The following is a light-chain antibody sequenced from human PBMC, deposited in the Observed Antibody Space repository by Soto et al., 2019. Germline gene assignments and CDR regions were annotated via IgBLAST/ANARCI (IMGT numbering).Light chain of an antibody. CDR2: DVS. Sequence: QSALTQPRSVSGSPGQSVTISCTGTSIDVGGYNYVSWYQQHPGKAPKLMIYDVSKRPSGVPDRFSGSKSGNTASLTISGLQAEDEADYYCCSYAGSYTFVVFGGGTQLIVL. V-gene: IGLV2-11*01. J-gene: IGLJ2*01. CDR1: SIDVGGYNY. CDR3: CSYAGSYTFVV.